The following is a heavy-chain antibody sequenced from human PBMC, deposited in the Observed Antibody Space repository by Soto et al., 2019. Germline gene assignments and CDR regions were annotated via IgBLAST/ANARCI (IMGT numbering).Heavy chain of an antibody. V-gene: IGHV3-23*01. J-gene: IGHJ4*02. D-gene: IGHD3-22*01. CDR3: AKDFVCDSSGYLPYFDY. CDR2: ISGSGGST. CDR1: GFTFSSYA. Sequence: GSLRLSCAASGFTFSSYAMSWVRQAPGKGLEWVSAISGSGGSTYYADSVKGRFTISRDNSKNTLYLQMNSLRAEDTAVYYCAKDFVCDSSGYLPYFDYWGQGTLVTVSS.